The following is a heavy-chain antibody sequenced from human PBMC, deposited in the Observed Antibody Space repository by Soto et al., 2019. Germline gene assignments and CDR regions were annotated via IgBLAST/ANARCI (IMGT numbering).Heavy chain of an antibody. D-gene: IGHD3-10*01. CDR1: GFNFNSYS. CDR3: AREIGFTENYGMDV. CDR2: ISANGNYI. J-gene: IGHJ6*02. Sequence: EVQLVESGGGLVKPGGSLRLSCAASGFNFNSYSMNWVRQAPGKGLEWVSFISANGNYIYYADAVKGRFTASRDNAKNSLYLQMNSLRAEDTAVYYCAREIGFTENYGMDVWGQGTTVTVSS. V-gene: IGHV3-21*06.